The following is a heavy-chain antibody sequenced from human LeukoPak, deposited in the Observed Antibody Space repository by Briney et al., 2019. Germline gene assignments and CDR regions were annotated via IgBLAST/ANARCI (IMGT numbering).Heavy chain of an antibody. Sequence: SETLSLTCAVYGGSFSGYYWSWIRQPPGKGLEWIGEISHSGSTNYNPSLKSRVTISVDTSKNQFSLKLSSVTAADTAVYYCARGGYCSGGSCYPPLDYWGQGTLVTVSS. CDR1: GGSFSGYY. CDR2: ISHSGST. CDR3: ARGGYCSGGSCYPPLDY. V-gene: IGHV4-34*01. D-gene: IGHD2-15*01. J-gene: IGHJ4*02.